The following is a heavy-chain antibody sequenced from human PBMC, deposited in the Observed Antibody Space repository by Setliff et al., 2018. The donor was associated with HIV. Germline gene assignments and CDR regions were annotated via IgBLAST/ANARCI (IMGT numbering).Heavy chain of an antibody. CDR2: ISLYNGNT. Sequence: ASVKVSCKASGYTFSNYGISWVRQAPGQGLEWMGWISLYNGNTRYAQKVQGRVTMTTDTSTSTAYMELRSLRSDDTAVYYCARGYDGSGHYYVYWGQGSLVTVSS. D-gene: IGHD3-22*01. V-gene: IGHV1-18*04. CDR1: GYTFSNYG. CDR3: ARGYDGSGHYYVY. J-gene: IGHJ4*02.